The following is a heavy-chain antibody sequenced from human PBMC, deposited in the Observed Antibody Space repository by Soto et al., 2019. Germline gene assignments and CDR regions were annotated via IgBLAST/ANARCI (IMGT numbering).Heavy chain of an antibody. D-gene: IGHD1-7*01. CDR1: GGSIIRRDTYY. J-gene: IGHJ5*02. V-gene: IGHV4-39*01. Sequence: LSLTGTGAGGSIIRRDTYYWAWIRQPPGKGLGWIGSVYYSGITYYNPYLRRRVHISFDTYNNQSSLKLPSVTAADTAVYYCARGLTGTMMRLNCFDTWGQGTLVTVSS. CDR3: ARGLTGTMMRLNCFDT. CDR2: VYYSGIT.